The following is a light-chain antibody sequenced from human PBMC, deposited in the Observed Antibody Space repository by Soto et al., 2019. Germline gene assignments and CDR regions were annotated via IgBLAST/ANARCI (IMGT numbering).Light chain of an antibody. Sequence: EIELTQSPATLSVSAGGTVTLSCRASQSIRTNVAWYQQIPGQAPRLLVYGASTRATGVAARFSGSGSGIEFTLTISSLQSEDSAFYYCQQYFNWPLPWTFGPGTKVQIK. V-gene: IGKV3-15*01. CDR3: QQYFNWPLPWT. J-gene: IGKJ1*01. CDR1: QSIRTN. CDR2: GAS.